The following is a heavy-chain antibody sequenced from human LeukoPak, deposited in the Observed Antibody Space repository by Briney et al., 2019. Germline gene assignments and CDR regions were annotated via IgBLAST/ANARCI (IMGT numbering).Heavy chain of an antibody. CDR1: GGSISSSSYY. Sequence: SETLSLTCTVSGGSISSSSYYWGWIRQPPGKGLEWIGSIYYSGSTYYNPSLKSRVTISVDTSKNQFSLKLSSVTAADTAVYYCARDLTNVPRYCSGGSCYSGAYYYGMDVWGQGTTVTVSS. V-gene: IGHV4-39*07. J-gene: IGHJ6*02. CDR3: ARDLTNVPRYCSGGSCYSGAYYYGMDV. CDR2: IYYSGST. D-gene: IGHD2-15*01.